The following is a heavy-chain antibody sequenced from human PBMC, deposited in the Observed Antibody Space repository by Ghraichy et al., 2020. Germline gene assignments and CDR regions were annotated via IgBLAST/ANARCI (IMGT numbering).Heavy chain of an antibody. CDR2: IYYSGST. J-gene: IGHJ4*02. CDR1: GASITSYY. Sequence: ETLNISCTVSGASITSYYWGWIRQPPGKGLEWIGYIYYSGSTNSNPSLKSRVTISVDTSKNQFSLKLSSVTAADTAVYYCARYSNSGKYLDLWGQGTLVTVSS. V-gene: IGHV4-59*01. D-gene: IGHD2/OR15-2a*01. CDR3: ARYSNSGKYLDL.